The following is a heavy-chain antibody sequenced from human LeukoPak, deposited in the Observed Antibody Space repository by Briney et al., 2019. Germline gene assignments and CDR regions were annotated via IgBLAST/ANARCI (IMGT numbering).Heavy chain of an antibody. D-gene: IGHD3-22*01. CDR2: ISSGGSTI. V-gene: IGHV3-11*04. Sequence: GGSLRLSCAASGFTFSDYYMSWIRQAPGKGLEWVSYISSGGSTIHYADSVKGRFTVSRDNGKKSLYLHMNSLRAEDTAMYYCARGPTMKMDVWGKGTTVTVSS. CDR1: GFTFSDYY. J-gene: IGHJ6*04. CDR3: ARGPTMKMDV.